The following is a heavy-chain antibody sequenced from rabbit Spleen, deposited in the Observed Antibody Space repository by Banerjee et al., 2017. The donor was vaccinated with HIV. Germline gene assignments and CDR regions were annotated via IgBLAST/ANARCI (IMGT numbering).Heavy chain of an antibody. J-gene: IGHJ6*01. D-gene: IGHD8-1*01. CDR1: GFSFSSSYW. V-gene: IGHV1S45*01. CDR3: ARDSGSSFSSYGMDL. Sequence: QEQLVESGGGLVQPEGSLTLTCTASGFSFSSSYWICWVRQAPGKGLEWIACIYDGSSGNTYYASWAKGRFTISKTSSTTVTLQMTSLTAADTAAYFCARDSGSSFSSYGMDLWGPGTLGTVS. CDR2: IYDGSSGNT.